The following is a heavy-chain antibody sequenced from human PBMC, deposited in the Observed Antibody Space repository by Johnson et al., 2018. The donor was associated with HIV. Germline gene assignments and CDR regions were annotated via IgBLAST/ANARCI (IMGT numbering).Heavy chain of an antibody. Sequence: VQLVESGGGVVQSGRSLRLSCAASGFTFSSYDMHWVRQATGKGLEWVSGINWNGGSTGYADSVKGRFTISRDSAKNSLYLQMNSLRAEDTALYYCARGVSSGYYSNAFDVWGQGTMATVSS. J-gene: IGHJ3*01. D-gene: IGHD3-22*01. V-gene: IGHV3-20*04. CDR1: GFTFSSYD. CDR2: INWNGGST. CDR3: ARGVSSGYYSNAFDV.